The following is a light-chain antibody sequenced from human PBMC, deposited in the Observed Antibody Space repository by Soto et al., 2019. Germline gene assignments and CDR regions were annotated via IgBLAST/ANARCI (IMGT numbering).Light chain of an antibody. CDR1: QSIGNW. CDR2: EAS. CDR3: QKYNSAPYT. Sequence: IRMTQSPSTQSASVGDRVSITCRASQSIGNWLAWYQQKPGRAPKFLMSEASSLESGVPSRFSGSGSGTDFTLTISSLQPEDVATYYCQKYNSAPYTFGQGTKLEIK. V-gene: IGKV1-5*03. J-gene: IGKJ2*01.